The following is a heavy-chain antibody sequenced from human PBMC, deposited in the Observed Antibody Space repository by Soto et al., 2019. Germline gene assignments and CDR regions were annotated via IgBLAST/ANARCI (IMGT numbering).Heavy chain of an antibody. D-gene: IGHD5-12*01. CDR1: GGTLSGYY. CDR3: AREGNLGRWLQPLDF. V-gene: IGHV4-34*01. Sequence: PSXTLSLTCAVSGGTLSGYYWSWIRQPPVKGLEWIGEVKHSGSTKYSPSLKSRVTMSVDTSKNHFSLRLISVTAADTALYFCAREGNLGRWLQPLDFWGQGTLVTVSS. CDR2: VKHSGST. J-gene: IGHJ4*02.